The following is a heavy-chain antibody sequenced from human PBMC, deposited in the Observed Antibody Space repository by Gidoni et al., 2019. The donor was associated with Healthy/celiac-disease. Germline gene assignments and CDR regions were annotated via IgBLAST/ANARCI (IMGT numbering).Heavy chain of an antibody. CDR3: ASGYSYGYAFDY. V-gene: IGHV3-53*01. D-gene: IGHD5-18*01. Sequence: EVQPVEFGGGLIQAGGVLGLPCSAFWFTVSSNYMSWVRQAPGKGLEWVSVIYSGGSTYYADSVKGRFTISRDNSKNTLYLQMNSLRAEDTAVYYCASGYSYGYAFDYWGQGTLVTVSS. CDR2: IYSGGST. J-gene: IGHJ4*02. CDR1: WFTVSSNY.